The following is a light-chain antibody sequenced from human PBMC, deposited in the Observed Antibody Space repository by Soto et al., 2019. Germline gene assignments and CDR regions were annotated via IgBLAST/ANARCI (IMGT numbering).Light chain of an antibody. CDR3: QQRFSWPLT. J-gene: IGKJ4*01. V-gene: IGKV3-11*01. CDR1: QTIYSN. Sequence: IVMTQSPATLSVSPGERATLSCRAGQTIYSNVAWYQQKPGQTPRLLIYEAAIRATGIPARFSASGSGTDFILTISSLAPEDFAVYFCQQRFSWPLTFGGGTKVDI. CDR2: EAA.